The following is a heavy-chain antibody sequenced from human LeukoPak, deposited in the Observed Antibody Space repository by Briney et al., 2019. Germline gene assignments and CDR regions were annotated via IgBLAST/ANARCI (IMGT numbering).Heavy chain of an antibody. CDR2: IYHSGST. D-gene: IGHD3-22*01. V-gene: IGHV4-4*02. CDR1: GGSISSSNW. Sequence: SETLSLTCAVSGGSISSSNWWSWVRQPPGKGLEWIGEIYHSGSTNYNPSLKSRVTISVDKSKNQFSLKLSSVTAADTAVYYCARVVTMIVVVNASPYNWFDPWGQGTLVTVSS. J-gene: IGHJ5*02. CDR3: ARVVTMIVVVNASPYNWFDP.